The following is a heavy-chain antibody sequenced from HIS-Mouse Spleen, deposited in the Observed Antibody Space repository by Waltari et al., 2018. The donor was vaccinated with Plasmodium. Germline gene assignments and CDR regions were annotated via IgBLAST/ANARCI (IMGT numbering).Heavy chain of an antibody. CDR2: IYYSGST. J-gene: IGHJ4*02. V-gene: IGHV4-39*01. Sequence: QLQLQESGPGLVKPSEPLSLPCTVPGGSISSSSYYWGWIRQPPGKGLEWIGSIYYSGSTYYNPSLKSRVTISVDTSKNQFSLKLSSVTAADTAVYYCARRGGSYYYFDYWGQGTLVTVSS. D-gene: IGHD1-26*01. CDR3: ARRGGSYYYFDY. CDR1: GGSISSSSYY.